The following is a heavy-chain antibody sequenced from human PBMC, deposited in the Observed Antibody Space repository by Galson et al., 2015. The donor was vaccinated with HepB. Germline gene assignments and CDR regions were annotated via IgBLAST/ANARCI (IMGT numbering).Heavy chain of an antibody. CDR2: IKSKTDGGTT. CDR3: TTDSASDLWFGEPSNYYYYYMDV. J-gene: IGHJ6*03. Sequence: SLRLSCAASAFTFSSYAMSWVRQAPGKGLEWVGRIKSKTDGGTTDYAAPVKGRFTISRDDSKNTLYLQMNSLKTEDTAVYYCTTDSASDLWFGEPSNYYYYYMDVWGKGTTVTVSS. CDR1: AFTFSSYA. V-gene: IGHV3-15*01. D-gene: IGHD3-10*01.